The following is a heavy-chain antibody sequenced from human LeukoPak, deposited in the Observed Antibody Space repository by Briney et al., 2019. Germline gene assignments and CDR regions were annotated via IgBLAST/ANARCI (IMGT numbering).Heavy chain of an antibody. J-gene: IGHJ4*02. D-gene: IGHD6-13*01. CDR3: ARTGYSSSWYNY. V-gene: IGHV3-21*01. CDR2: ISSSSSYI. Sequence: GSLRLSCAASGFTFSTYAMSWVRQAPGKGLEWASSISSSSSYIYYADSVKGRFTISRDNAKNSLYLQMNSLRAEDTAVYYCARTGYSSSWYNYWGQGTLVTVSS. CDR1: GFTFSTYA.